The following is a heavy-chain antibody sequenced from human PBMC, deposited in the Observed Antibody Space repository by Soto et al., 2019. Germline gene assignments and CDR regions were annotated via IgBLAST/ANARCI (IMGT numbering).Heavy chain of an antibody. J-gene: IGHJ4*02. CDR2: IYMGGST. D-gene: IGHD2-21*02. Sequence: EVQLVESGGVLIQPGGSLRLSCAASGFTVNSDYMSWVRQAPGKGLEWISVIYMGGSTYYADSVKGRFTISRDSSKNTLYLQMNSLRGDDTAVYYCARAVCDGDCYSDYWGQGTLVTVSS. CDR1: GFTVNSDY. CDR3: ARAVCDGDCYSDY. V-gene: IGHV3-53*01.